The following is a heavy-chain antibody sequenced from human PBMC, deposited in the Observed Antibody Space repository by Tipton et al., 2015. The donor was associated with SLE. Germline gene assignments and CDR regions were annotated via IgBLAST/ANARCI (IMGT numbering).Heavy chain of an antibody. Sequence: TLSLTCAVYGGSFSGYYWSWIRQPPGKGLEWIGEINHSGSTNYNPSLKSRVTISVDTSKNQFSLKLTSVTAADTAVYYCARAEVGPTSNYHYYDMDVWGQGPTVTVS. V-gene: IGHV4-34*01. J-gene: IGHJ6*02. D-gene: IGHD1-26*01. CDR3: ARAEVGPTSNYHYYDMDV. CDR2: INHSGST. CDR1: GGSFSGYY.